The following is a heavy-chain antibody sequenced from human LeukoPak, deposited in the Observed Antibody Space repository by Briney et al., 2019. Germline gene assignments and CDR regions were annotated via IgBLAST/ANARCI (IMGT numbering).Heavy chain of an antibody. Sequence: PSETLSLTCTVDSISTNGYYWGWIRQPPGKGLEWIGSIYYSGSTYYNPSLKSRVTISVDTSKNQFSLKLSSVTAADTAVYYCARSIVGATRVGIDYWGQGTLVTVSS. J-gene: IGHJ4*02. D-gene: IGHD1-26*01. CDR1: SISTNGYY. CDR3: ARSIVGATRVGIDY. V-gene: IGHV4-39*07. CDR2: IYYSGST.